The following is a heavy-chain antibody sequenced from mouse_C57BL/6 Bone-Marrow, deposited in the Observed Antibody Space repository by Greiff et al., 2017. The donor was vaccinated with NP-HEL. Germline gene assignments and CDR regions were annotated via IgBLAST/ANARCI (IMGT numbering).Heavy chain of an antibody. J-gene: IGHJ1*03. Sequence: QVQLKQPGAELVKPGASVKMSCKASGYTFTSYWITWVKQRPGQGLEWIGDIYPGSGSTNYNEKFKSKATLTVDTSSSTAYMQLSSLTSEDSAVYYWARSDFGYYGSSVSYWYFDVWGTGTTVTVSS. CDR2: IYPGSGST. CDR1: GYTFTSYW. V-gene: IGHV1-55*01. CDR3: ARSDFGYYGSSVSYWYFDV. D-gene: IGHD1-1*01.